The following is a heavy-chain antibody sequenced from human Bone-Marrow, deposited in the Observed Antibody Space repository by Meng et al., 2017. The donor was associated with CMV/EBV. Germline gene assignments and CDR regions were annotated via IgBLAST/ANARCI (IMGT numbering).Heavy chain of an antibody. CDR3: VKDDPTGWGDY. J-gene: IGHJ4*02. Sequence: SCAASGFTFRKYAMSWGRQAPGKGLEWVAVVYRGNLGINYVNSVRGRFTISKDYSKNTLDLQMNSLRAEDTAVYYCVKDDPTGWGDYWGQGTLVTVSS. CDR1: GFTFRKYA. CDR2: VYRGNLGI. D-gene: IGHD3-16*01. V-gene: IGHV3-23*03.